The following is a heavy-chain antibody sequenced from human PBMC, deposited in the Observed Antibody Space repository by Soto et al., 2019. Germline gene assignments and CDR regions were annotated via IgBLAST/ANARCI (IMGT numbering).Heavy chain of an antibody. Sequence: PGGSLRLSCAASGFTFDDYAMHWVRQAPGKGLEWVSGISWNSGSIGYADSVKGRFTISRDNAKNSLFLQMNSLRAEDTAFYYCAKEKGGYSYGTTEFDPWGQRTLLPVSS. D-gene: IGHD5-18*01. CDR2: ISWNSGSI. V-gene: IGHV3-9*01. CDR1: GFTFDDYA. J-gene: IGHJ5*02. CDR3: AKEKGGYSYGTTEFDP.